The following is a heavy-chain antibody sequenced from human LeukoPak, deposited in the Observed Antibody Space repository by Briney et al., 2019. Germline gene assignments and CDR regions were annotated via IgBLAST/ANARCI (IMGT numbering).Heavy chain of an antibody. CDR2: INAGNGNT. D-gene: IGHD3-16*01. CDR3: ARKGGEGAFDI. V-gene: IGHV1-3*01. CDR1: GYAFTTYG. J-gene: IGHJ3*02. Sequence: ASVKVSCKASGYAFTTYGISWVRQAPGQRLEWMGWINAGNGNTKYSQKFQGRVTITRDTSASTAYMELSSLRSEDTAVYYCARKGGEGAFDIWGQGTMVTVSS.